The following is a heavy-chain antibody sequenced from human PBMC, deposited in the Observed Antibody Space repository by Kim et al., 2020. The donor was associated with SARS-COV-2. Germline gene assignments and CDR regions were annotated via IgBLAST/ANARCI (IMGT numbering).Heavy chain of an antibody. V-gene: IGHV4-59*13. Sequence: SETLSLTCTVSGGSISSYYWSWIRQPPGKGLEWIGYIYYSGSTNYNPSLKSRVTISVDTSKNQFSLKLSSVTAADTAVYYCARDRRDGYTYYYYYGMDVWGQGTTVTVSS. CDR2: IYYSGST. D-gene: IGHD5-12*01. CDR3: ARDRRDGYTYYYYYGMDV. J-gene: IGHJ6*02. CDR1: GGSISSYY.